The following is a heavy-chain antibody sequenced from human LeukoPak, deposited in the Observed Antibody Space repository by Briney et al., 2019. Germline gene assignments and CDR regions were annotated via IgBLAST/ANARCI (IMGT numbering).Heavy chain of an antibody. D-gene: IGHD1-26*01. CDR3: ARDRIVGAEDDAFHF. CDR2: ISAYNGNT. J-gene: IGHJ3*01. CDR1: GYTFTSYG. V-gene: IGHV1-18*01. Sequence: ASVKVSCKASGYTFTSYGISWVRQAPGQGLEWMGWISAYNGNTNYAQKFQGRVTMTTDTSTSTAFMELRSLRSDDTAVYYCARDRIVGAEDDAFHFWGQGTMVTVSS.